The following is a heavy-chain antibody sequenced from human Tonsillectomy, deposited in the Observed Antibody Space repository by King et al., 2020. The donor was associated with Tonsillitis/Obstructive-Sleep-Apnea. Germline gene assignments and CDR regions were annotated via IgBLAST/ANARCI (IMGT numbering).Heavy chain of an antibody. CDR3: AWLPYVFWSGYYHFDY. D-gene: IGHD3-3*01. V-gene: IGHV3-7*01. Sequence: VQLVASGGGLVQPGGSLRISCAASGFTFSSYWKSWVRQDPGKGLEWVVNIKQDGSEKYYVDSVKGRFTISRDNAKNSLYLQMNSLRAEDTAVYYCAWLPYVFWSGYYHFDYWGQGTLVTVSS. CDR1: GFTFSSYW. J-gene: IGHJ4*02. CDR2: IKQDGSEK.